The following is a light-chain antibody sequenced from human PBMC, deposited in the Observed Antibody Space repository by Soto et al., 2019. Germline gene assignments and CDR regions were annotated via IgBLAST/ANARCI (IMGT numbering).Light chain of an antibody. CDR3: SSYTSSSSLDV. Sequence: QSALTQPASVSGSPGQSITISCTGTSSDVGGYNFVSWYQQHPGKVPKVMIYDVTNRPSGVSTRFSGSKWGNTASLTISGLQAEDEADYYCSSYTSSSSLDVFGTGTKLTVL. CDR1: SSDVGGYNF. CDR2: DVT. J-gene: IGLJ1*01. V-gene: IGLV2-14*03.